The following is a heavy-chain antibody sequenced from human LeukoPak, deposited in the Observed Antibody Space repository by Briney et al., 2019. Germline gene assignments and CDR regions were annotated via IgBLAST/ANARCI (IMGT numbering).Heavy chain of an antibody. D-gene: IGHD5-24*01. CDR2: IYSGGST. Sequence: GGSLRLSCAASGFTVSSNYMSWVRQAPGKGLEWVSVIYSGGSTYYADSVKGRFTISRDNAKNSLYLQMNSLRAEDTAVYYCARDTRDGYSNYYYYGMDVWGQGTTVTVSS. V-gene: IGHV3-53*01. J-gene: IGHJ6*02. CDR1: GFTVSSNY. CDR3: ARDTRDGYSNYYYYGMDV.